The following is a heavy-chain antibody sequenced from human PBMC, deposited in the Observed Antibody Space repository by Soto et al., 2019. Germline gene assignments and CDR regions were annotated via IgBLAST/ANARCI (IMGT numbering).Heavy chain of an antibody. J-gene: IGHJ4*02. V-gene: IGHV3-23*01. D-gene: IGHD3-3*01. Sequence: GGSLRLSCAASGFTFSSYAMSWVRQAPGKGLEWVSAIGGSGGSTYYADSVKGPFTLSRDNSKNTLYRQRNRLRAEDTGVYDCAGRVLEWNVFDYWGQGTLVTVSS. CDR1: GFTFSSYA. CDR2: IGGSGGST. CDR3: AGRVLEWNVFDY.